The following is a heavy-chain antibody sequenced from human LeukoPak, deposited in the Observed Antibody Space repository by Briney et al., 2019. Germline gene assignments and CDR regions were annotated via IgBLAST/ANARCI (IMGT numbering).Heavy chain of an antibody. V-gene: IGHV4-4*09. CDR1: GGSISSYY. Sequence: SETLSLTCTVFGGSISSYYWSWIRQPPGKGLEWIGYIYTSGSTNYNPSLKSRVTISVDTSKNQFSLKLSSVTAADTAVYYCARHVEGNYFDYWGQGTLVTVSS. CDR3: ARHVEGNYFDY. J-gene: IGHJ4*02. CDR2: IYTSGST. D-gene: IGHD3-10*01.